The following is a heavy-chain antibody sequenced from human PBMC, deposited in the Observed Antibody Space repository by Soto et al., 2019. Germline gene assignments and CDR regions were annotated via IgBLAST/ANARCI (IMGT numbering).Heavy chain of an antibody. D-gene: IGHD3-22*01. CDR1: GGSVSSNSAA. V-gene: IGHV6-1*01. J-gene: IGHJ4*02. CDR3: ARSGPGGYIDY. Sequence: SQTLSLTCAISGGSVSSNSAAGNCSNQSPSRGLEWLGRTYYRSKWYNHYAVSVKSRITVNPDTSKNQFSLQLNSVTPEDTAVYYCARSGPGGYIDYWGQGTLVTVSS. CDR2: TYYRSKWYN.